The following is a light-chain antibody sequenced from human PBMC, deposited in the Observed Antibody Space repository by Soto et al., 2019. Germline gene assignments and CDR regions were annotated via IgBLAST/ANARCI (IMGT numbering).Light chain of an antibody. V-gene: IGKV3-11*01. J-gene: IGKJ1*01. CDR3: QQYDSSPGT. CDR1: QSVSSS. Sequence: EIVLTQSPATLSLSPGERATPSCRASQSVSSSLAWYQQKPGQAPRLLIYDASNRATGIPARFSGSGSGTDFTLTISSLEPEDFAVYYCQQYDSSPGTFGQGTKVDIK. CDR2: DAS.